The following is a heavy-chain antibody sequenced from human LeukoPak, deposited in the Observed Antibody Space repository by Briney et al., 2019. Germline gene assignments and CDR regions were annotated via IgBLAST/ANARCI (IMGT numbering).Heavy chain of an antibody. V-gene: IGHV4-30-4*01. CDR2: IYYSGST. CDR1: GGSLSSGEYY. Sequence: SQTLSLTCTVSGGSLSSGEYYWSWIRQPPGKGLEWIGYIYYSGSTYYNPSLKSRVTISVDTSRNQFSLKLSSVTAADTAVYYCAGEWSDYGRWFDPWGQGTLVTVSS. D-gene: IGHD4-17*01. CDR3: AGEWSDYGRWFDP. J-gene: IGHJ5*02.